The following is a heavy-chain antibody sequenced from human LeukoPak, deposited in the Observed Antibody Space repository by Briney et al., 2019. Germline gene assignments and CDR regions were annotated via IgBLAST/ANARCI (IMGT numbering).Heavy chain of an antibody. CDR3: ARDSSSSWIYYYYGMDV. CDR1: GFTFSSYW. CDR2: INSDGSST. D-gene: IGHD6-13*01. V-gene: IGHV3-74*01. Sequence: GGSLRLSCAASGFTFSSYWMHWVRQAPGKGLVWVSRINSDGSSTSYADSVKGRFTISRDNAKNTLYLQMNSLRAEDTAVYYCARDSSSSWIYYYYGMDVWGQGTTVIVSS. J-gene: IGHJ6*02.